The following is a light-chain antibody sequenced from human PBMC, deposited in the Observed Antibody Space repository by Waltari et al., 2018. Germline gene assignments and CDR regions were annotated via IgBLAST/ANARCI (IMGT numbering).Light chain of an antibody. V-gene: IGKV4-1*01. CDR3: QQYYNTPRT. J-gene: IGKJ1*01. CDR1: QSILYSSKSKNY. Sequence: DIVMTQSPDSLAVSLGESATINCKSSQSILYSSKSKNYLAWYQQKPGQPPKLLINRASIRESGVPDRFSGSGSGTDFTLTIGSLQAEDVAIYYCQQYYNTPRTFGQGTKVEIK. CDR2: RAS.